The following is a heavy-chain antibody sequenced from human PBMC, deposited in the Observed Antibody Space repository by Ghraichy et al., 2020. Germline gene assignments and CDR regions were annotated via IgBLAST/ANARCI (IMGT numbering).Heavy chain of an antibody. CDR3: ARDSRWDPSSNFFKS. J-gene: IGHJ5*02. V-gene: IGHV3-23*01. D-gene: IGHD6-13*01. CDR1: GFNFGDFA. CDR2: IARSGSA. Sequence: GGSLRLSCAMSGFNFGDFAVGWVRQAPGKGLEWVSSIARSGSADYTDSVKGRFTISRDNSKNILYLHMNSLRAEDTATYYCARDSRWDPSSNFFKSWGQGTQVTVYS.